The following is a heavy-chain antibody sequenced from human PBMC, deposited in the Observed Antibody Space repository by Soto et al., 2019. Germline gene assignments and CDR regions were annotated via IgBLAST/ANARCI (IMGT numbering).Heavy chain of an antibody. J-gene: IGHJ4*02. CDR2: INHSGST. CDR3: ARGGYLVHIYYFDY. V-gene: IGHV4-34*01. D-gene: IGHD2-2*03. Sequence: SETLSLTCAVYGGSFSGYYWSWIRQPPGKGLEWIGEINHSGSTNYNPSLKSRVTISVDTSKNQFSLKLSSVTAADTAVYYCARGGYLVHIYYFDYWGQGTLVTVSS. CDR1: GGSFSGYY.